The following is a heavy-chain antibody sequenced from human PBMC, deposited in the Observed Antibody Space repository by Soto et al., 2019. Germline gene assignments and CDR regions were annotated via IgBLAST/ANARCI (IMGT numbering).Heavy chain of an antibody. D-gene: IGHD2-15*01. CDR3: ATMGTPATGLYYFDY. Sequence: SETLSHTCTVSGGSISSYYWSWIRQPPGKGLEWIGYISYSGSAYYNPSLKSRVTISVDTSKNQFSLNLSFVTAADTAVYYCATMGTPATGLYYFDYWGQGALVTVSS. CDR2: ISYSGSA. CDR1: GGSISSYY. V-gene: IGHV4-59*06. J-gene: IGHJ4*02.